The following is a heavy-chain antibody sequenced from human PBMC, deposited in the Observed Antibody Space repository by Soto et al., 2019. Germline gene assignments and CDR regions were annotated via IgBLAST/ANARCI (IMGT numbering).Heavy chain of an antibody. V-gene: IGHV3-33*01. Sequence: PGGSLRLSCAASGFTFSSYGMHWVRQAPGKGLEWVAVIWYDGSNKYYADSVKGRFTISRDNSKNTLYLQMNSLRAEDTAVYYCARDVGTRIVGATTRRNYYYGMDVWGQGTTVTVSS. CDR2: IWYDGSNK. J-gene: IGHJ6*02. D-gene: IGHD1-26*01. CDR3: ARDVGTRIVGATTRRNYYYGMDV. CDR1: GFTFSSYG.